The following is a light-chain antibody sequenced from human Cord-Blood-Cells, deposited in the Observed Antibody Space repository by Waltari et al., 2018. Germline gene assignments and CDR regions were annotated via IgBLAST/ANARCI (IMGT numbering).Light chain of an antibody. CDR1: QSVSSY. CDR3: QQRSNWLLT. J-gene: IGKJ4*01. CDR2: DAS. Sequence: EIVLTQSPATLSLSPGERATLSCRASQSVSSYLAWYQQKPGQAPRLLIYDASNRATGIPAMCSGSGSGTDFTLTISSLEPEDFAVYYCQQRSNWLLTFGGGTRVEIK. V-gene: IGKV3-11*01.